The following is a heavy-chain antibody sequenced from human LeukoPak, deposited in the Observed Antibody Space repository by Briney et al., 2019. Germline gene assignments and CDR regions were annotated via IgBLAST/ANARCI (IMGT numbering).Heavy chain of an antibody. Sequence: GGSLRLSCAASGFIFNNYWMSWVRQAPGKGLEWVANIKQDGSGNYYVDPVRGRFTISRDNAKNSLYLQMNSLRVEDTAVYYCARCSHGSGSACRFLTDYWGQGALVTVSS. D-gene: IGHD3-10*01. CDR2: IKQDGSGN. CDR3: ARCSHGSGSACRFLTDY. J-gene: IGHJ4*02. V-gene: IGHV3-7*01. CDR1: GFIFNNYW.